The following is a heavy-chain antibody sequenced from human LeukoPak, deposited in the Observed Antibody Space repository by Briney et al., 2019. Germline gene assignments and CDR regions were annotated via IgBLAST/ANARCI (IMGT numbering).Heavy chain of an antibody. CDR1: GFTFSSYA. CDR2: ISGSGGST. Sequence: PGGSLRLSCAASGFTFSSYAMSWVRQAPGKGLEWVSVISGSGGSTYYADSVKGRFTISRDNSKNTLYLQMNSLRAEDTAVYYCADTVREDIAACPVGWGQGTLVTVSS. CDR3: ADTVREDIAACPVG. J-gene: IGHJ4*02. D-gene: IGHD6-6*01. V-gene: IGHV3-23*01.